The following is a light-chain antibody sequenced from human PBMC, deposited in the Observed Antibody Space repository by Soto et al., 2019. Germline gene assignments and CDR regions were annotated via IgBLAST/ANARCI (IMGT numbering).Light chain of an antibody. J-gene: IGKJ1*01. CDR3: QQYNSYPWT. CDR1: QSISSW. Sequence: DIQMTQSPSTLSASVGDRVTITCRSSQSISSWLAWYQQKPGKAPQLLIYDASSLESGVPSRFSGSGSGTEFTLTISSLQPDDFATYYCQQYNSYPWTFGQGTTVESK. V-gene: IGKV1-5*01. CDR2: DAS.